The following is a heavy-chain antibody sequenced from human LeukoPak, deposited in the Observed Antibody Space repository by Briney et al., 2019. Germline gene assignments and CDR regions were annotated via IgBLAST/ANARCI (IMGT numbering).Heavy chain of an antibody. V-gene: IGHV3-7*01. J-gene: IGHJ4*02. Sequence: GGSLRLSCAASGFTFSSYWMSWVRQAPGKGLEWVANIKQDGSEKYYVDSVKGRFTISRDNAKNSLYLQMNSLGAEDTAVYYCARSLLWFGELSPFDYWGQGTLVTVSS. CDR3: ARSLLWFGELSPFDY. CDR2: IKQDGSEK. D-gene: IGHD3-10*01. CDR1: GFTFSSYW.